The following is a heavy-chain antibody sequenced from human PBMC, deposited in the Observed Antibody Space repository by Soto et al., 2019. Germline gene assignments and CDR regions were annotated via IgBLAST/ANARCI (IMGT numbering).Heavy chain of an antibody. V-gene: IGHV3-21*01. J-gene: IGHJ3*02. CDR1: GFTFSSHN. D-gene: IGHD3-16*02. CDR2: ISSSGYI. Sequence: EVQLAESGGGLVKPGASLRLSCGGSGFTFSSHNVNWVRQAPGKGLEWVSSISSSGYIYYADSVKGRFAISRDNAKNSVFLQMNSLRAEDTAVYFCAREQQVVITTFRAFEMWGQGTMVTVSS. CDR3: AREQQVVITTFRAFEM.